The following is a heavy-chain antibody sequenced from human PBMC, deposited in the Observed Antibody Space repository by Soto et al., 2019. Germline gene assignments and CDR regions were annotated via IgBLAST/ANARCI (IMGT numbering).Heavy chain of an antibody. CDR1: GYTFTSYY. Sequence: GSVKVSCKASGYTFTSYYMHWVRQAPGQGLEWMGIINPSGGSTSYAQKFQGRVTMTRDTSTSTVYMELSSLRSEDTAVYYCARLYYDILTGYYYNWFDPWGQGTLVTVSS. V-gene: IGHV1-46*03. CDR2: INPSGGST. D-gene: IGHD3-9*01. J-gene: IGHJ5*02. CDR3: ARLYYDILTGYYYNWFDP.